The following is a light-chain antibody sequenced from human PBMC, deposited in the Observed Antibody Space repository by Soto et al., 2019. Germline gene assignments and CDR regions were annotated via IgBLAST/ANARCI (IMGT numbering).Light chain of an antibody. CDR1: QSVSSN. Sequence: EIVMTQSPATLSVSPGERATLSCRASQSVSSNLAWYQQKPGQAPRLLIYGASTRATGIPARFSGSGSGTEFTLTISSLQSEDFAVYICQHYGYPQWTFGPGTKVEIK. V-gene: IGKV3-15*01. J-gene: IGKJ1*01. CDR2: GAS. CDR3: QHYGYPQWT.